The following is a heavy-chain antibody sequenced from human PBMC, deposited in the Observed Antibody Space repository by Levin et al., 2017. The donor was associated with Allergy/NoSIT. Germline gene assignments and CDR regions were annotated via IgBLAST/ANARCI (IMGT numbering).Heavy chain of an antibody. Sequence: GGSLRLSCAASGFTVSSNYMSWVRQAPGKGLEWVSVFYSGGSTYYADSVKGRFTISRDSAKNTLYLQMNSLRAEDTAVYYCARSPYYDFWSGYHAAHFDYWGQGTLVTVSS. V-gene: IGHV3-66*01. D-gene: IGHD3-3*01. CDR2: FYSGGST. CDR1: GFTVSSNY. CDR3: ARSPYYDFWSGYHAAHFDY. J-gene: IGHJ4*02.